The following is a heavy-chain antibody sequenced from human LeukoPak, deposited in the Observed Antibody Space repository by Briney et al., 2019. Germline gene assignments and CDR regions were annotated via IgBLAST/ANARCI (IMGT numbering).Heavy chain of an antibody. J-gene: IGHJ4*02. CDR2: ISYDGSNK. D-gene: IGHD3-22*01. Sequence: GRSLRLSCAASGFTFSDYAMHWVRQAPGKGLEWVAVISYDGSNKYYADSVKGRFTISRDNSKNTLYLQMNSLRAEDTAVYYCARDRVSSMIVVVRTFDYWGQGTLVTVSS. V-gene: IGHV3-30*04. CDR1: GFTFSDYA. CDR3: ARDRVSSMIVVVRTFDY.